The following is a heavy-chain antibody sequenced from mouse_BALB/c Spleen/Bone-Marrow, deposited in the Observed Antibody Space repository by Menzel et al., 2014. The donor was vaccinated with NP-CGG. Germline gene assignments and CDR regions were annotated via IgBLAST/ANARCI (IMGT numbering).Heavy chain of an antibody. CDR3: ARSYGSSPFDY. D-gene: IGHD1-1*01. J-gene: IGHJ2*01. CDR2: INPANGNT. V-gene: IGHV14-3*02. Sequence: EVQLQQPGAELVKPGASVKLSCTASGFNIKDTYMHWVKQRPEQGLEWIGRINPANGNTKYDPKFQGKATITADTPSNTAYLQLSSLTSEDTAVYYCARSYGSSPFDYWGQGTTLTVSS. CDR1: GFNIKDTY.